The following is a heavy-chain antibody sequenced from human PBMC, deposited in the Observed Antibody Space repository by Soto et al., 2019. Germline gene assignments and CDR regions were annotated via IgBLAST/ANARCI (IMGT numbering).Heavy chain of an antibody. Sequence: SETLSLTCTVSGGSISSYYWSWIRQPPGKGLEWIGNIYYSGSTYYNPSLKSRVTISVDASKNQFSLKLSSVTAADTAVYYCARLRRDGYNLGYWGQGTLVTVSS. J-gene: IGHJ4*02. CDR1: GGSISSYY. V-gene: IGHV4-59*08. CDR3: ARLRRDGYNLGY. CDR2: IYYSGST. D-gene: IGHD5-12*01.